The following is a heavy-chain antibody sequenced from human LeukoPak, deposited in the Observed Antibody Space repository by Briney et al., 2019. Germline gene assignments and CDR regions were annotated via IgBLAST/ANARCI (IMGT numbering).Heavy chain of an antibody. J-gene: IGHJ4*02. CDR1: GYTFTSYD. Sequence: GASVKVSCKASGYTFTSYDINWVRQATGQGLEWMGWMNPNSGNTGYAQKFQGRVTMTRNTSISTAYMELSSLRSENTAVYYCATTRARTRRNYDILTGSVDYWGQGTQVTVSS. V-gene: IGHV1-8*01. D-gene: IGHD3-9*01. CDR3: ATTRARTRRNYDILTGSVDY. CDR2: MNPNSGNT.